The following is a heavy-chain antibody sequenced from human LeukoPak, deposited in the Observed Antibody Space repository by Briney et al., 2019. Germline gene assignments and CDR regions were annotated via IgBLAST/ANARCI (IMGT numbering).Heavy chain of an antibody. CDR1: GFTFDDYA. D-gene: IGHD3-22*01. J-gene: IGHJ4*02. CDR3: AKGSGVVVITMGFDY. V-gene: IGHV3-43D*03. Sequence: GGSLRLSCAASGFTFDDYAMHWVRQAPGKGLEWVSLISWDGGRAYYADSVKGRFTISRDNSKNSLYLQMNSLRAEDTALYYCAKGSGVVVITMGFDYWGQGTLVTVSS. CDR2: ISWDGGRA.